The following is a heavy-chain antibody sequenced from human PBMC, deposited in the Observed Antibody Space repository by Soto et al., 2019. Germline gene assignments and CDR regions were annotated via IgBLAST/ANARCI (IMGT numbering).Heavy chain of an antibody. CDR1: GYTLTELS. CDR2: FDPEDGET. J-gene: IGHJ6*02. CDR3: ATDFPPDSGYSYGDRDYYYYYGMDV. D-gene: IGHD5-18*01. V-gene: IGHV1-24*01. Sequence: ASVKVSCKVSGYTLTELSMHWVRQAPGKGLEWMGGFDPEDGETIYAQKFQGRVTMTEDTSTDTAYMELSSLRSEDTAVYYCATDFPPDSGYSYGDRDYYYYYGMDVWGQGTTVTVSS.